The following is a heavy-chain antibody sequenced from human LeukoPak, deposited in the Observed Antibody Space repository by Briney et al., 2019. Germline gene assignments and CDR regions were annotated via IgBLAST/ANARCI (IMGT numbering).Heavy chain of an antibody. V-gene: IGHV4-34*01. J-gene: IGHJ6*03. CDR1: GGSFSGYY. Sequence: SETLSLTCAVYGGSFSGYYWSWIRQPPGKGLEWIGEINHSGSTNYNPSLKSRVTISVDTSKIQFSLKLSSVTAADTAVYYCARGRGSSWYGYYYYMDVWGKGTTVTVSS. CDR2: INHSGST. D-gene: IGHD6-13*01. CDR3: ARGRGSSWYGYYYYMDV.